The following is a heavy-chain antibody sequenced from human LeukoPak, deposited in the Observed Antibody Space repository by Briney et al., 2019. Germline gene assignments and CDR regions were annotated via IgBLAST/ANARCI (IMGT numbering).Heavy chain of an antibody. J-gene: IGHJ4*02. D-gene: IGHD6-19*01. CDR3: ARAQWLVTNFDY. CDR1: GYTFTHYY. Sequence: ASVKVSCKASGYTFTHYYIHWVRQAPGQGLEWMGKINPSGGTTDYAQKFQGRVTLTRDTSTSTVYVELSSLRSEDTAVYYCARAQWLVTNFDYWGQGTLVTVSS. CDR2: INPSGGTT. V-gene: IGHV1-46*01.